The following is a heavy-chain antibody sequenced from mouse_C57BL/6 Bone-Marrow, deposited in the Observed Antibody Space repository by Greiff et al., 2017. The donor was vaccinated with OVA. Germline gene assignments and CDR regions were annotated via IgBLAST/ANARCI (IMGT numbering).Heavy chain of an antibody. J-gene: IGHJ4*01. Sequence: EVQLVESGPELVKPGASVKIPCKASGYTFTDYNMDWVKQSHGKSLEWIGDINPNNGGTIYNQKFKGKATLTVDKSSSTAYMELRSLTSEDTAVYYCARRGAYSRYAMDYWGQGTSVTVSS. CDR3: ARRGAYSRYAMDY. CDR1: GYTFTDYN. V-gene: IGHV1-18*01. CDR2: INPNNGGT. D-gene: IGHD2-10*01.